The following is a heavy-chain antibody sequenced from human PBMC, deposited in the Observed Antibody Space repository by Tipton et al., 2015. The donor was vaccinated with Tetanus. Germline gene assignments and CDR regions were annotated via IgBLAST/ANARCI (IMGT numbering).Heavy chain of an antibody. J-gene: IGHJ4*02. D-gene: IGHD2-21*02. CDR3: ARAGMVTDDRSKFDS. CDR2: VSYSGRT. V-gene: IGHV4-61*03. CDR1: GASVRAGDYS. Sequence: TLSLTCTVSGASVRAGDYSWNWIRQPPGKGLEWLAYVSYSGRTNSNYFLKSRITVSQDASKNHFSLRLTSVTAADTAVYYCARAGMVTDDRSKFDSWGQGSLVSVSS.